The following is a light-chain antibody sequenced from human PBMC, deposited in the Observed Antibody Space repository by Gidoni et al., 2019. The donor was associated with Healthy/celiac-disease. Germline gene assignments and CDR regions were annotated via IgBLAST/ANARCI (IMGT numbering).Light chain of an antibody. CDR1: QSLLHSNGDYY. Sequence: DIVMTQFPLSLPVTPGEPASISCSSSQSLLHSNGDYYLDWYLQKPGQSPQLLTYLGSNRASGVPDRFSGSGSGTDFTLKISKVEAEDVGVYYCMQALQTPRTFGPGTKVDIK. V-gene: IGKV2-28*01. J-gene: IGKJ3*01. CDR2: LGS. CDR3: MQALQTPRT.